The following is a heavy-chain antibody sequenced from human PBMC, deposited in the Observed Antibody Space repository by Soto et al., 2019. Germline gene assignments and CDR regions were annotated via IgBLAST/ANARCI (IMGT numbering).Heavy chain of an antibody. J-gene: IGHJ4*02. Sequence: WGSLSICWAASEVTFSNAWRSWVRPARGKGLEWVSAISGSGGSTYYADSVKGRITISRDSSRNTLYLQMNNLRAEDTAVYYCARNSGYDYYDSSGIDYWGQGTLVTVSS. V-gene: IGHV3-23*01. CDR2: ISGSGGST. CDR1: EVTFSNAW. D-gene: IGHD3-22*01. CDR3: ARNSGYDYYDSSGIDY.